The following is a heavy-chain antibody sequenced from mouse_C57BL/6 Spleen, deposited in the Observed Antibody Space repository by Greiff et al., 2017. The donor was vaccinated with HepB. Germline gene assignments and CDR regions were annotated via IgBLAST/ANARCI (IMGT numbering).Heavy chain of an antibody. D-gene: IGHD1-1*01. Sequence: VQLQQSGPGLVKPSQSLSLTCSVTGYSITSGYYWNWIRQFPGNKLEWMGYISYDGSNNYNPSLKNRISITRDTSENQFFLKLNSVTTEDTATYYCARAHYYGSSYFDYWGQGTTLTVSS. J-gene: IGHJ2*01. CDR1: GYSITSGYY. V-gene: IGHV3-6*01. CDR3: ARAHYYGSSYFDY. CDR2: ISYDGSN.